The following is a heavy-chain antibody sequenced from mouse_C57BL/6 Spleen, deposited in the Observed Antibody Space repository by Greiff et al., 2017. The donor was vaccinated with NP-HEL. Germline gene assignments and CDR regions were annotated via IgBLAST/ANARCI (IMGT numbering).Heavy chain of an antibody. V-gene: IGHV3-6*01. Sequence: EVQLVESGPGLVKPSQSLSLTCSVTGYSITSGYYWNWIRQFPGNKLEWMGYISYDGSNNYNPSPKNRISITRDTSKNQFFLKLNSVTTEDTATYYCARVNGNYLWYFEVWGTGTTVTVSS. J-gene: IGHJ1*03. D-gene: IGHD2-1*01. CDR3: ARVNGNYLWYFEV. CDR2: ISYDGSN. CDR1: GYSITSGYY.